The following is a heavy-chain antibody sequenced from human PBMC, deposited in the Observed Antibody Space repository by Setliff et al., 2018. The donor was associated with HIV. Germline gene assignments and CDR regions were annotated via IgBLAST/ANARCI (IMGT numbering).Heavy chain of an antibody. J-gene: IGHJ2*01. Sequence: GGSLRLSCVVSGFSIATNWMTWVRQAPGKGLEWVASIDKDGIVKYFVDSVKGRFTISRDNSKNTLYLQMNRLRAEDTAVYYCAKGASSGWIHWYFDLWGRGTLVTVSS. CDR1: GFSIATNW. CDR3: AKGASSGWIHWYFDL. D-gene: IGHD6-19*01. CDR2: IDKDGIVK. V-gene: IGHV3-7*03.